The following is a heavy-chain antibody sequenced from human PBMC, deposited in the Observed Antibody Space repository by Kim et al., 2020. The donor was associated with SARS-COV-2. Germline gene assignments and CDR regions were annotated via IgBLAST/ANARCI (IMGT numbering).Heavy chain of an antibody. CDR2: INHNGDT. CDR1: GGSFSGYF. D-gene: IGHD3-10*01. CDR3: AINMYYFGSGSYLH. V-gene: IGHV4-34*01. Sequence: SETLSLTCAVYGGSFSGYFWSWIRQLPGKGLEWIGEINHNGDTKYNPSLKSRVTISVDTSNNQFSLKLSSVTAADTAVYYCAINMYYFGSGSYLHWGQGTLVTVSS. J-gene: IGHJ4*02.